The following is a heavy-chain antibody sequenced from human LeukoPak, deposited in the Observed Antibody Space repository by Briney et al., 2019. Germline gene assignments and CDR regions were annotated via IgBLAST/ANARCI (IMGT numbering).Heavy chain of an antibody. CDR1: GYTFTSYG. V-gene: IGHV1-18*01. CDR2: SIAYNGNT. D-gene: IGHD3-22*01. CDR3: ARDAPVRDYYDSRGYAY. Sequence: ASVKVSCKASGYTFTSYGISWVRQAPGQGLEWMGWSIAYNGNTNYAQKLQGRVTMTTDTSTSTAYMELRSLRSDDTAVYYCARDAPVRDYYDSRGYAYWGQGTLVTVSS. J-gene: IGHJ4*02.